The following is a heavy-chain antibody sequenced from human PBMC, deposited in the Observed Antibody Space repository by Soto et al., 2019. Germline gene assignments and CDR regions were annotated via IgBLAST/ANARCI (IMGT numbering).Heavy chain of an antibody. D-gene: IGHD6-19*01. CDR1: GGSISSYY. Sequence: QVQLQESGPGLVKPSETLSLTCTVSGGSISSYYWSWIRQPPGKGLEWIGYIYYSGSTNYNPSLKSRVTISVDTSKNQFSLKLSSVTAADTAVYYCARDVRRRSGWYFTTYFDYWGQGTLVTVSS. CDR3: ARDVRRRSGWYFTTYFDY. J-gene: IGHJ4*02. CDR2: IYYSGST. V-gene: IGHV4-59*01.